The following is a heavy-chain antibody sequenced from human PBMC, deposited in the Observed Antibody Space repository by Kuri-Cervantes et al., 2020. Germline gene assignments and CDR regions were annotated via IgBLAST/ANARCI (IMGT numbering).Heavy chain of an antibody. Sequence: LSLTCAASGLTFSKCAMTWARQALGKGLEWVSTIGAPGDKYYADSMKGRFTISRDNSKNTLYLRMNSLRAEDTALYYCAKANANWGHMDVWGKGTTVTVSS. V-gene: IGHV3-23*01. J-gene: IGHJ6*03. D-gene: IGHD7-27*01. CDR1: GLTFSKCA. CDR3: AKANANWGHMDV. CDR2: IGAPGDK.